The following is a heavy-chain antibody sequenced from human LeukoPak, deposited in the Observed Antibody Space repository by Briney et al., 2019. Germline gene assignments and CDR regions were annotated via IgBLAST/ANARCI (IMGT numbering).Heavy chain of an antibody. D-gene: IGHD2-21*02. CDR2: IYNSGRT. Sequence: PSDTLSLTCTVSGDSIRNYYWSWIRQPPGNGLEWIGYIYNSGRTNYNPSLKSRVTISVDTSKNQFSLKLSSVTAADTAVYYCARVTATYDWFDPWGQGTLVTVSS. V-gene: IGHV4-59*07. J-gene: IGHJ5*02. CDR1: GDSIRNYY. CDR3: ARVTATYDWFDP.